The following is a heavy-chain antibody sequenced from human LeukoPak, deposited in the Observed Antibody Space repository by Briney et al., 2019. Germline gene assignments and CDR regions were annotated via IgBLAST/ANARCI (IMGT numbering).Heavy chain of an antibody. Sequence: PGGSLRLSCAASGFTFSSYAMSWVRQAPGKGLEWVSAISGSGGSTYNADSVKGRFTISRDNSKNTLYLQMNSLRAEDTAVYYCAKDSSGYGDVDYWGQGTPVTVSS. V-gene: IGHV3-23*01. CDR2: ISGSGGST. D-gene: IGHD4-17*01. CDR1: GFTFSSYA. J-gene: IGHJ4*02. CDR3: AKDSSGYGDVDY.